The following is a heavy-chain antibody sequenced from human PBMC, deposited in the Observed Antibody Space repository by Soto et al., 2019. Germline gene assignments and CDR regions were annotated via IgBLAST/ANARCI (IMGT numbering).Heavy chain of an antibody. V-gene: IGHV4-59*08. CDR2: IYYSGST. CDR3: ARLPNHYYYYYYMDV. J-gene: IGHJ6*03. CDR1: GGSISSYY. Sequence: SETLSLTCTVSGGSISSYYWSWIRQPPGKGLEWIGYIYYSGSTNYNPSLKGRVTISVDTSKNQFSLKLSSVTAADTAVYYCARLPNHYYYYYYMDVWGKGTTVTVSS.